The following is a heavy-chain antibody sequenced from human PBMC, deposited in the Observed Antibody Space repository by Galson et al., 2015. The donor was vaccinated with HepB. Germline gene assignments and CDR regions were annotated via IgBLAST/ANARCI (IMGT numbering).Heavy chain of an antibody. Sequence: SVKVSCKASGYTFTSYAMHWVRQAPGQRLEWMGWINAGNGNTKYSQKFQGRVTITRDTSASTAYMELSSLRSEDTAVYYCGRDRGSSYLYYYGMDVWGQGTTVTVSS. D-gene: IGHD2-15*01. CDR2: INAGNGNT. V-gene: IGHV1-3*01. CDR1: GYTFTSYA. J-gene: IGHJ6*02. CDR3: GRDRGSSYLYYYGMDV.